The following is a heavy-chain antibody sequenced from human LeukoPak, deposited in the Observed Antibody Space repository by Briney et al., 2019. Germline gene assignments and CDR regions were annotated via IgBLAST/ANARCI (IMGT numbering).Heavy chain of an antibody. CDR2: IYYSGST. Sequence: SETLPLTCTVSGGSISGYYWSWIRQPPGKGLEWIGYIYYSGSTNYNPSLKSRVTISVDTSKNQFSLKLNSVTAADTAVYYCARELVGATYRLSDYWGQGTLVTVSS. V-gene: IGHV4-59*01. D-gene: IGHD1-26*01. CDR1: GGSISGYY. J-gene: IGHJ4*02. CDR3: ARELVGATYRLSDY.